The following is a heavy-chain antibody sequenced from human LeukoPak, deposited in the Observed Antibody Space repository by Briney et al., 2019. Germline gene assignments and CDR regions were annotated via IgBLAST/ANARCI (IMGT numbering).Heavy chain of an antibody. V-gene: IGHV3-30*04. CDR3: APTRGGYEGGFDY. J-gene: IGHJ4*02. Sequence: PGRSLRLSCAASGFTFSSYAMHWVRQAPGKGLEWVAVISYDGSNKYYADSVKGRFTISRDNSKDTLYLQMNSLRAEDTAVYCCAPTRGGYEGGFDYWGQGTLVTVSS. D-gene: IGHD1-1*01. CDR2: ISYDGSNK. CDR1: GFTFSSYA.